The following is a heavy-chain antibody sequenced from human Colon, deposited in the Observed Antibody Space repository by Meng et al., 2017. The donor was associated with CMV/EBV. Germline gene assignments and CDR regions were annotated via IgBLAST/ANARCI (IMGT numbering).Heavy chain of an antibody. CDR1: GFSFGSYT. CDR3: ARDTITVIDY. J-gene: IGHJ4*02. CDR2: ISTTSSYI. D-gene: IGHD3-22*01. V-gene: IGHV3-21*01. Sequence: VESLRLSCVASGFSFGSYTMHWVRQAPGEVLEWISSISTTSSYIYYADSLKGRFTISRDNAQDSLSLQMTSLSAEDTAVYYCARDTITVIDYWGQGTLVTVSS.